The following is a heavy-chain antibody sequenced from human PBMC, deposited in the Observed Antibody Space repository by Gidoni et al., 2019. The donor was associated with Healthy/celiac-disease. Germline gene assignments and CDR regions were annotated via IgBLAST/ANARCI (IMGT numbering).Heavy chain of an antibody. V-gene: IGHV4-34*01. Sequence: QVQLQQWGAGLLKPSETLSLTCAVYGGSFSGYYWSWIRQPPGKGLEWIGEINHSGSTNYNPSLKSRVTISVDTSKNQFSLKLSSVTAADTAVYYCARGQMVRGVIITRWFDPWGQGTLVTVSS. CDR1: GGSFSGYY. CDR3: ARGQMVRGVIITRWFDP. CDR2: INHSGST. D-gene: IGHD3-10*01. J-gene: IGHJ5*02.